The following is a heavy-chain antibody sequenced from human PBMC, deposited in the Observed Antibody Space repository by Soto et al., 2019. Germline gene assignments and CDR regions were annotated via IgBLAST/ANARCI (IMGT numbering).Heavy chain of an antibody. J-gene: IGHJ4*02. V-gene: IGHV4-4*02. CDR1: SGSISISNW. CDR3: ARGRRGFLEWLLRTYFDY. D-gene: IGHD3-3*01. CDR2: IYHSGST. Sequence: SETLSLTCAVSSGSISISNWWSWVRQPPGKGLEWIGEIYHSGSTNYNPSLKSRVTISVDTSKNQFSLKLSSVTAADTAVYYCARGRRGFLEWLLRTYFDYWGQGTLVTVSS.